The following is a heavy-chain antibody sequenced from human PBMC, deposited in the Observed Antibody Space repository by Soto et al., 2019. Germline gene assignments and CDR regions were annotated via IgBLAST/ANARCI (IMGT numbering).Heavy chain of an antibody. V-gene: IGHV1-69*18. Sequence: QVQLVQSGAELKKPGSSVKVSCKASGDTFSGYPINWVRQAPGEGLEWMGRIIPVFGTTNDAQRFEGRVTFAADESTNTAYVDLRGLLSEDTAVYYCARDGGFGELKYWGPGTLVTVSS. CDR2: IIPVFGTT. CDR3: ARDGGFGELKY. J-gene: IGHJ4*02. CDR1: GDTFSGYP. D-gene: IGHD3-10*01.